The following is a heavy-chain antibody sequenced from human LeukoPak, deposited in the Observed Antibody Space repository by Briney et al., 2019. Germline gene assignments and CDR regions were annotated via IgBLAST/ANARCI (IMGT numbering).Heavy chain of an antibody. V-gene: IGHV3-30-3*01. CDR3: ASDIAAADY. J-gene: IGHJ4*02. CDR1: GFTFSTYA. D-gene: IGHD6-13*01. CDR2: ISYDGSNK. Sequence: PGGSLRLSCAASGFTFSTYAIHWVRQAPGKGLEWVAVISYDGSNKYYADSVKGRFTISRDNSKNTLFLQMNSLRAEDTAVYYCASDIAAADYWGQGTLVTVSS.